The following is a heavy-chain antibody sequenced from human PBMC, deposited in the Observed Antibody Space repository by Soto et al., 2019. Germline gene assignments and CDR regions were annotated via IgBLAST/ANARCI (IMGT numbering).Heavy chain of an antibody. J-gene: IGHJ4*02. CDR2: ISGSGGST. CDR3: AEDLAKLEAYFDY. V-gene: IGHV3-23*01. CDR1: GFTFSSYA. Sequence: PGGSLRLSCAASGFTFSSYAMSWVRQAPGKGLEWVSAISGSGGSTYYADSVKGRFTISRDNSKNTLYLQMNSLKAEDTAVCYCAEDLAKLEAYFDYWGQGSLVTISS. D-gene: IGHD6-6*01.